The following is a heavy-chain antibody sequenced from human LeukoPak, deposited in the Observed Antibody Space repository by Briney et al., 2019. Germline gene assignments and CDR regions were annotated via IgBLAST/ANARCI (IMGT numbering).Heavy chain of an antibody. CDR1: GFTFSSYA. CDR2: ISSSGGST. D-gene: IGHD2-2*01. CDR3: ANLCISSDCVPTFDY. J-gene: IGHJ4*02. V-gene: IGHV3-23*01. Sequence: GGSLRLSCAASGFTFSSYAMSWVRQAPGKGLKRVSAISSSGGSTYYADSVKGRFTISRDNSKNTLYLQMNSLRAEDTAVYYCANLCISSDCVPTFDYWGQGTRVTVSS.